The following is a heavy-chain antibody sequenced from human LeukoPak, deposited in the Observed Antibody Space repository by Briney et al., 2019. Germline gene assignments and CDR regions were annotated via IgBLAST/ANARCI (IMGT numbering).Heavy chain of an antibody. CDR1: AVTFRTYS. J-gene: IGHJ4*02. V-gene: IGHV3-21*04. CDR3: VRVNYGGNSGYHFDY. D-gene: IGHD4-23*01. Sequence: PGGSLRLSCAASAVTFRTYSMNWVRQTPGKGLEWVSSISPSGTYIYYADLVKGRFTISRDNSKGTVFLQLSSLRFQDTAIYYCVRVNYGGNSGYHFDYWGQGTLVTVSS. CDR2: ISPSGTYI.